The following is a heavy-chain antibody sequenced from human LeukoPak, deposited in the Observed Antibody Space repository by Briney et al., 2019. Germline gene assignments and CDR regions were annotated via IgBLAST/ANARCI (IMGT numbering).Heavy chain of an antibody. CDR2: ISWYSGSR. J-gene: IGHJ3*02. V-gene: IGHV3-9*01. CDR1: GFTLDDYA. D-gene: IGHD5-12*01. Sequence: PGRSLRLSCAASGFTLDDYAMHWVRQAPGKGLEGVSGISWYSGSRGYAASVKGRFTISRDNAKNSLYLQMNILRAEDTALYYCAKDMSSGYDAFDIWGQGTMVTVSS. CDR3: AKDMSSGYDAFDI.